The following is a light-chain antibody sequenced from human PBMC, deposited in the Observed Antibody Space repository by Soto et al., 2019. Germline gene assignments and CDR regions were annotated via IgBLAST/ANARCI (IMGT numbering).Light chain of an antibody. CDR2: GAS. V-gene: IGKV3-20*01. J-gene: IGKJ1*01. CDR1: QSVSSSY. CDR3: QQYDSSPWT. Sequence: EIVLTQSPGTLSLSPGERATLSCRASQSVSSSYFAWYQQKPGQAPRLLIYGASSRATGIPDRFSGSGSGTEFTLTISRLEPDDFAVYYCQQYDSSPWTFGQGTKVEIK.